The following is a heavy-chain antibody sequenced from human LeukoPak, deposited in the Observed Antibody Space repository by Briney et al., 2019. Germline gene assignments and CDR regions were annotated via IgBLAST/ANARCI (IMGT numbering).Heavy chain of an antibody. D-gene: IGHD6-19*01. V-gene: IGHV1-46*01. CDR3: ARDSIAVAGLGYFDY. CDR1: GYTFTSYY. J-gene: IGHJ4*02. Sequence: ASVKVSCKASGYTFTSYYMHWVRQAPGQGLEWMGIIYPSGGSTSYAQKFQGRVTMTRDTSTSTVYMELSSLRSEDTAVYYCARDSIAVAGLGYFDYWGQGTLVTVSS. CDR2: IYPSGGST.